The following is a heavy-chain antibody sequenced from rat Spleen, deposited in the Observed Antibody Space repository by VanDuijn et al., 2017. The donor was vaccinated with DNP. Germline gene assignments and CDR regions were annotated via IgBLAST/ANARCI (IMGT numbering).Heavy chain of an antibody. CDR1: GFSFSDYY. D-gene: IGHD1-7*01. CDR3: ATHDWQG. V-gene: IGHV5-20*01. J-gene: IGHJ2*01. Sequence: EVQLVESGGGFVQPGRSLKLSCAASGFSFSDYYMAWVRQAPTKGLEWVAYIGPNGGSSYHRDSVKGRFTISRDNAKSILYLQMDSLRSEDTATYFCATHDWQGWGQGVMVTVSS. CDR2: IGPNGGSS.